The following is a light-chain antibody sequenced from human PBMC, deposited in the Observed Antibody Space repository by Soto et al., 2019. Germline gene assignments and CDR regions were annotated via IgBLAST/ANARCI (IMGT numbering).Light chain of an antibody. V-gene: IGLV2-18*02. Sequence: QAVVTQPPSVSGSPGQSVAISCTGTSSDVGSYNRVSWYQQAPGTAPKVMIYEVSNRPSGVPDRFSGSKSGNTASLTISGLQPEDEADYYCYSFTSSNTYVFGTGTKLTVL. CDR3: YSFTSSNTYV. J-gene: IGLJ1*01. CDR2: EVS. CDR1: SSDVGSYNR.